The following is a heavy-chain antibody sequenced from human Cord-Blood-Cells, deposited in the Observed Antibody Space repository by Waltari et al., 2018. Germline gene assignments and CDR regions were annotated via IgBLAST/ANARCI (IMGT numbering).Heavy chain of an antibody. CDR1: SGSLSGYY. J-gene: IGHJ6*02. CDR3: ARGRKKFWSGYYYYYGMDV. CDR2: INHSGST. V-gene: IGHV4-34*01. D-gene: IGHD3-3*01. Sequence: QVQLQQPGAGLLKPSQPLPLTCPVSSGSLSGYYCTSIPHPPAQGLEWIGEINHSGSTNYNPSRKSRGTISVDTSKNQFSLKLSSVTAADTAVYYCARGRKKFWSGYYYYYGMDVWGQGTTVTVSS.